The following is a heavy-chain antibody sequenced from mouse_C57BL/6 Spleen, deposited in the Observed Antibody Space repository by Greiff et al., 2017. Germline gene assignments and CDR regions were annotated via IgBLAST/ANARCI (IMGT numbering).Heavy chain of an antibody. CDR3: ARPYDGFDY. J-gene: IGHJ2*01. D-gene: IGHD2-3*01. CDR2: IDPRSGNT. V-gene: IGHV1-81*01. CDR1: GYTFTSYG. Sequence: VHLVESGAELARPGASVKLSCKASGYTFTSYGISWVKQRTGQGLEWIGEIDPRSGNTYYNEKFKGKATLNADKSSSTAYMELRSLTSEDSAVYFCARPYDGFDYWGQGTTLTVFS.